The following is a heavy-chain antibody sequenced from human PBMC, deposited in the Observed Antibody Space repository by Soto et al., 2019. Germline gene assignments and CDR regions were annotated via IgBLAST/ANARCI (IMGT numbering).Heavy chain of an antibody. J-gene: IGHJ6*02. CDR2: TYYRSKWYN. Sequence: SQTLSLTCAISGDSVPSNSAAWNWIRQSPSRGLEWLGRTYYRSKWYNDYAVSVKSRITINPDTSKNQFSLQLNSVTPEDTAVYYCARDRYSSSWGTYYYYGMDVWGQGTTVTVSS. V-gene: IGHV6-1*01. CDR3: ARDRYSSSWGTYYYYGMDV. D-gene: IGHD6-13*01. CDR1: GDSVPSNSAA.